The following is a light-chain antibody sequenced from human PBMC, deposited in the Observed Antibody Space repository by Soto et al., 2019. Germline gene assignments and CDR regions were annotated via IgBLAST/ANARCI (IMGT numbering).Light chain of an antibody. CDR1: QSISSY. Sequence: DIQMTQSPSSLSASVGDRVTITCRASQSISSYVNWYQQKPGKAPRLLISAASTLQSGVPSRFSGGGSGTDFTLTISSLQPEDFATYYCQQSFKTPRAFGQGTRLEIE. CDR3: QQSFKTPRA. J-gene: IGKJ5*01. V-gene: IGKV1-39*01. CDR2: AAS.